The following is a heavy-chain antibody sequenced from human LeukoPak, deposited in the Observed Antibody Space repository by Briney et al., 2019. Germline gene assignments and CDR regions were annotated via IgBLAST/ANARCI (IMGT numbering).Heavy chain of an antibody. J-gene: IGHJ3*02. CDR2: ISWNGGSK. V-gene: IGHV3-9*01. Sequence: QPGGSLRLSCAASGFTFDDYVMQWVRQAPGKGLEWVSGISWNGGSKGYADSVKGRFTISRDNAKDSLYLQMDSLRPEDSALYYCARGVYYYDSTAFWGDAFDIWGQGTLVTVSS. CDR3: ARGVYYYDSTAFWGDAFDI. D-gene: IGHD3-22*01. CDR1: GFTFDDYV.